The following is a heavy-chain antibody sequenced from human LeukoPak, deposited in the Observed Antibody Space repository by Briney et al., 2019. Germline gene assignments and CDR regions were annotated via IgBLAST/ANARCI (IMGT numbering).Heavy chain of an antibody. Sequence: SETLSLTCTVSGGPISSGGYYWSWIRQHPGKGLEWIGYIYYSGSTYYNPSLKSRVTISVDTSKNQFSLKLSSVTAADTAVYYCARARRGTVTFDYWGQGTLVTVSS. D-gene: IGHD4-11*01. CDR1: GGPISSGGYY. V-gene: IGHV4-31*03. J-gene: IGHJ4*02. CDR2: IYYSGST. CDR3: ARARRGTVTFDY.